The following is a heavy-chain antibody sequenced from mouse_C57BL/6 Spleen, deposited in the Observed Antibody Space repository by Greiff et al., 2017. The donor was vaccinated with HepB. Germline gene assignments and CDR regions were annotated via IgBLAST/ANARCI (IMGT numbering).Heavy chain of an antibody. D-gene: IGHD1-1*01. CDR2: IDPNGGGT. V-gene: IGHV1-72*01. CDR3: ARGITTVVAPGFAY. CDR1: GYTFTSYW. J-gene: IGHJ3*01. Sequence: VQLQQPGAELVKPGASVKLSCKASGYTFTSYWMPWVKQRPGRGLEWIGSIDPNGGGTKYNEKFKSKATLTVDKPSSTAYMQLSSLTSEDSAVYYCARGITTVVAPGFAYWGQGTLVTVSA.